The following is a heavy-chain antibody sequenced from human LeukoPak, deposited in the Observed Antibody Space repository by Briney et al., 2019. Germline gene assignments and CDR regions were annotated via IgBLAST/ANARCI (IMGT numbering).Heavy chain of an antibody. V-gene: IGHV3-53*01. J-gene: IGHJ4*02. Sequence: SGGSLRLSCAASGITVSSNYMSWVRQAPWKGLEWVSMIYSDGTTHYTDSVKGRFTISRDNSKTTLNLQMISLRAEDTAVYYCARWYCDRTSCYYDYWGQGTLVTVSS. CDR3: ARWYCDRTSCYYDY. CDR2: IYSDGTT. CDR1: GITVSSNY. D-gene: IGHD2-2*01.